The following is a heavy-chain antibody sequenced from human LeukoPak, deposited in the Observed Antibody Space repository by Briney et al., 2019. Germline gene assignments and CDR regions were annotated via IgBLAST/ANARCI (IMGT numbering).Heavy chain of an antibody. D-gene: IGHD3-22*01. Sequence: SETLSLTCTVSGGSISSGGYYWSWIRQHPGKGLEWIGYIYYSGSTYYNPSLKSRVTISVDTSKNQFSLKLSSVTAADTAVYYCATERTYYYDSSGYITLDYWGQGTLVTVSS. J-gene: IGHJ4*02. CDR2: IYYSGST. CDR1: GGSISSGGYY. V-gene: IGHV4-31*03. CDR3: ATERTYYYDSSGYITLDY.